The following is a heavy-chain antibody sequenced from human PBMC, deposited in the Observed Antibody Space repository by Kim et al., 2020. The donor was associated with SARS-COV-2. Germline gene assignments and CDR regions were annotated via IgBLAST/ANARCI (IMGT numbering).Heavy chain of an antibody. D-gene: IGHD6-13*01. CDR3: AKEFSQQLVRRRYYYYGMDV. J-gene: IGHJ6*02. V-gene: IGHV3-23*01. CDR2: ISGSGGST. Sequence: GGSPRLSCAASGFTFSSYAMSWVRQAPGKGLEWVSAISGSGGSTYYADSVKGRFTISRDNSKNTLYLQMNSLRAEDTAVYYCAKEFSQQLVRRRYYYYGMDVWGQGTTVTVSS. CDR1: GFTFSSYA.